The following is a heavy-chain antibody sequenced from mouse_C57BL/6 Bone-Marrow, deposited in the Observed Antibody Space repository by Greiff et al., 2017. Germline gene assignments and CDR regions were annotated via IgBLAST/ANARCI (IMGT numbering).Heavy chain of an antibody. CDR2: ISSGGSYT. V-gene: IGHV5-6*01. J-gene: IGHJ2*01. Sequence: EVQGVESGGDLVKPGGSLKLSCAASGFTFSSYGMSWVRQTPDKRLEWVATISSGGSYTYYPDSVKGRFTLSRDNAKNTLYLQMSSLKSEDTAMYYCARHPLITTVEATPDYWGQGTTLTVSS. CDR1: GFTFSSYG. CDR3: ARHPLITTVEATPDY. D-gene: IGHD1-1*01.